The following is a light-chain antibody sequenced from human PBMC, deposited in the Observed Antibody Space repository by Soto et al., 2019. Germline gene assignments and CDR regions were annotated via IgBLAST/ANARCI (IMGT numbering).Light chain of an antibody. Sequence: DIQLTRSPSSVSASIGDRVTITCRANQGITRWLAWYQQKSGRAPKLLIYDTSTLQNGVPSRFSGGGSGTDFTLTISGLQPEDFATYYCQQAISFPWTFGQGTKVEV. CDR1: QGITRW. J-gene: IGKJ1*01. CDR2: DTS. CDR3: QQAISFPWT. V-gene: IGKV1-12*01.